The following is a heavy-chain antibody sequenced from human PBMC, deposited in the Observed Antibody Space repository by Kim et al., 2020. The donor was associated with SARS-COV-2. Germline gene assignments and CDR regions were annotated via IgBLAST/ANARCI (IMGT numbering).Heavy chain of an antibody. D-gene: IGHD4-17*01. CDR3: ARLGGTTIDY. CDR2: IWYEGSKE. J-gene: IGHJ4*02. Sequence: RAQGKGLEEVALIWYEGSKEYYGDSVKGRFTIARDNSRNILYLQMNNRGAEDAAVYYCARLGGTTIDYWGQGTLVTVSS. V-gene: IGHV3-33*01.